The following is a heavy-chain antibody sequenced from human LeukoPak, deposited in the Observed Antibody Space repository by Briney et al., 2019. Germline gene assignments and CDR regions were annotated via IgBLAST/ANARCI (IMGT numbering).Heavy chain of an antibody. Sequence: PSETLSLTCAVYGGSFSGYYWTWIRQPPGKGPEWIGEVIHGGSTNYNPSLRSRVTISLDTSKNQFSLRLSSVTAADTAVYYCTRDERAGYNSGLGYWGQGTLVTVSS. D-gene: IGHD6-19*01. J-gene: IGHJ4*02. CDR3: TRDERAGYNSGLGY. V-gene: IGHV4-34*12. CDR2: VIHGGST. CDR1: GGSFSGYY.